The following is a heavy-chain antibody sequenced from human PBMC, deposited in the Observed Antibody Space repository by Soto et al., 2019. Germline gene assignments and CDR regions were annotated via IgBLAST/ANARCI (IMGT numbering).Heavy chain of an antibody. D-gene: IGHD3-3*01. CDR2: IYYSGST. V-gene: IGHV4-31*03. CDR3: ARSVRFLEWSFDY. CDR1: GGSISSGDYY. J-gene: IGHJ4*02. Sequence: TSETLSLTCTVSGGSISSGDYYWSWIRQHPGKGLEWIGYIYYSGSTYYNPSLKSRVTISVDTSKNQFSLKLSSVTAADTAVYYCARSVRFLEWSFDYWGQGTLVTVSS.